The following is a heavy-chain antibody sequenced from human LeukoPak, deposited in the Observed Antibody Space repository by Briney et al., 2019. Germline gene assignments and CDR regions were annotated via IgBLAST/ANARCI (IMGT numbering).Heavy chain of an antibody. CDR2: ISAYNGNT. CDR1: GYTFTSYG. D-gene: IGHD5-24*01. Sequence: ASVKVSCKASGYTFTSYGISWVRQAPGQGLEWMGWISAYNGNTNYAQKLQGRVTMTKDTSTSTAYMELRSLRSDDTAVYYCARVDEVRWLQSPNIDYWGQGTLVTVSS. CDR3: ARVDEVRWLQSPNIDY. J-gene: IGHJ4*02. V-gene: IGHV1-18*01.